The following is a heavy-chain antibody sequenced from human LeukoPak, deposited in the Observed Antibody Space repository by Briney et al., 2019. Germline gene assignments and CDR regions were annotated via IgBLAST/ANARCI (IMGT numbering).Heavy chain of an antibody. J-gene: IGHJ4*02. CDR2: ISYDGSNK. V-gene: IGHV3-30*14. CDR3: ARAPYGSGSYYMN. Sequence: GRSLRLSCAASGFTFSSYAMHWVRQAPGKGLEWVAVISYDGSNKYYADSVKGRFTISRDNSKNTLYLQMNSLRAEDTAVYYCARAPYGSGSYYMNWGQGTLVTVSS. D-gene: IGHD3-10*01. CDR1: GFTFSSYA.